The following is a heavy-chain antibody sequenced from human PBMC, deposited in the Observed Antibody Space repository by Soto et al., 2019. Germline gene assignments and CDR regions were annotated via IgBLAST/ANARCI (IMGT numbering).Heavy chain of an antibody. D-gene: IGHD6-6*01. CDR3: ARGISKYSSLYQPHRWLDA. Sequence: SETLSLTCAVYGGSFSGYYWSWFRQPPGKGLEWIGVINHSGSANYNPSLKSRVTISVDTSKNQFSLKLSSVTAADTAVHYCARGISKYSSLYQPHRWLDARGQGALVTVS. CDR1: GGSFSGYY. J-gene: IGHJ5*02. V-gene: IGHV4-34*01. CDR2: INHSGSA.